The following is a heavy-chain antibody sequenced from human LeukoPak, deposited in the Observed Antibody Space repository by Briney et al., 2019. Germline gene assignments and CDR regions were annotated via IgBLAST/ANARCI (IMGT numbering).Heavy chain of an antibody. J-gene: IGHJ5*02. Sequence: SETLSLTCTVSGGSISSYYWSWIRQPPGKGLEWIGYIYYSGSTNYNPSLKSRVTISVDTSKNQFSLKLSSVTAADTAVYYCASYYYGSGSQNWFDPWGQGTLVTVSS. CDR2: IYYSGST. CDR1: GGSISSYY. CDR3: ASYYYGSGSQNWFDP. D-gene: IGHD3-10*01. V-gene: IGHV4-59*01.